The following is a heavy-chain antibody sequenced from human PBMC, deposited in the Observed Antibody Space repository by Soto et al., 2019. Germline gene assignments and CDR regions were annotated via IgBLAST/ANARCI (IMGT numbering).Heavy chain of an antibody. CDR2: INHSGST. CDR1: GGSFSGYY. Sequence: QVQLQQWGAGLLKPSETLSLTCAVYGGSFSGYYWSWIRQPPGKGLEWIGEINHSGSTNYNPSLTSRVTISVDPSKNQFSLKLSSVTAADTAVYYCARGREQLLVVGYFDYWGQGTLVTVSS. J-gene: IGHJ4*02. D-gene: IGHD6-19*01. CDR3: ARGREQLLVVGYFDY. V-gene: IGHV4-34*01.